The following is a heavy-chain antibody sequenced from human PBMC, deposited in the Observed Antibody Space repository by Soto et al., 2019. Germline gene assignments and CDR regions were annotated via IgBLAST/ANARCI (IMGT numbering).Heavy chain of an antibody. V-gene: IGHV1-69*12. J-gene: IGHJ4*02. Sequence: QVQLVQSGAEVKKPGSSVKVSCKASGGTFSSYAISWVRQAPGQGLEWMGGIIPIFGTANYAQKFQGRVTITADESTSTGYRELSRLRSEDTAVYYWAGGDMVGAHSGYWGQGTLVTVSS. CDR1: GGTFSSYA. CDR3: AGGDMVGAHSGY. D-gene: IGHD1-26*01. CDR2: IIPIFGTA.